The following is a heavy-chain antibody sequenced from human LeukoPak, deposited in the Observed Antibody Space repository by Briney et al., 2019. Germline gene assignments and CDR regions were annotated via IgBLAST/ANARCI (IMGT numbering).Heavy chain of an antibody. V-gene: IGHV3-64*01. D-gene: IGHD6-6*01. CDR3: ASLCIAARNDAFDI. CDR1: GFTFSSYG. J-gene: IGHJ3*02. CDR2: ISSNGGST. Sequence: GGSLRLSCAASGFTFSSYGMHWVRQAPGKGLEYVSAISSNGGSTYYANSVKGRFTISRDNSKNTLYLQTGSLRAEDMAVYYCASLCIAARNDAFDIWGQGTMVTVSS.